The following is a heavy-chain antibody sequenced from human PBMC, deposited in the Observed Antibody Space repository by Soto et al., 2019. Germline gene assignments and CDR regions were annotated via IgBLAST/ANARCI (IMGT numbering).Heavy chain of an antibody. J-gene: IGHJ4*02. CDR3: ARAKRNDYVWGRYRYTEPFDF. D-gene: IGHD3-16*02. Sequence: GGSLRLSCAASGFSFSSYALSWVRQAPGKGLEWVSAIRGSGDGTYYADSVKGRFTISRDNSKNTLYLQMNSLRAEDTAVYYCARAKRNDYVWGRYRYTEPFDFWGQGTLVTVSS. CDR2: IRGSGDGT. V-gene: IGHV3-23*01. CDR1: GFSFSSYA.